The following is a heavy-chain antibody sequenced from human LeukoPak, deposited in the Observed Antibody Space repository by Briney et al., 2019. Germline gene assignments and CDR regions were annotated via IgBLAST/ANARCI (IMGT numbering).Heavy chain of an antibody. CDR2: SYSSGYT. CDR3: ARGRGFYGSGSAPLFDY. Sequence: PSETLSLPCSVSRDSLKTSHWTWIRPPPGKGVEWIGYSYSSGYTNFHPSLKSRVTLSVDTSKNQFSLTLNSVTAADTAVYYCARGRGFYGSGSAPLFDYWGQGTLVIVSS. J-gene: IGHJ4*02. CDR1: RDSLKTSH. D-gene: IGHD3-10*01. V-gene: IGHV4-59*01.